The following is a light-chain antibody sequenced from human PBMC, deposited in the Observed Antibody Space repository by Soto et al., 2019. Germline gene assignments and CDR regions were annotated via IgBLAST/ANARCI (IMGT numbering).Light chain of an antibody. CDR2: RND. CDR1: SSNIGANY. J-gene: IGLJ2*01. Sequence: QSVLTQPPSTSGTPGQRVTVSCSGGSSNIGANYVYWYQQLPGTAPKLLIYRNDQRPSGVPDRFSGSKSGTSASLAISGLRSEDEADYYCAVWDDSLRGVLFGGGTKLTVL. V-gene: IGLV1-47*01. CDR3: AVWDDSLRGVL.